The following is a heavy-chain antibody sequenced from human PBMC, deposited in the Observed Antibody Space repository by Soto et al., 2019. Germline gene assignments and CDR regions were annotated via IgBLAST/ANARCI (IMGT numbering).Heavy chain of an antibody. V-gene: IGHV1-69*13. D-gene: IGHD4-17*01. CDR1: GGTFSSYA. CDR3: ARARHDGDPATPLDY. J-gene: IGHJ4*02. CDR2: IIPIFGTA. Sequence: SVKVSCKASGGTFSSYASSWVRQAPGQGLEWMGGIIPIFGTAHYAQKFQGRVTITADESTSTAYMELSSLRSEDTAVYYCARARHDGDPATPLDYWAQGTLVTVPS.